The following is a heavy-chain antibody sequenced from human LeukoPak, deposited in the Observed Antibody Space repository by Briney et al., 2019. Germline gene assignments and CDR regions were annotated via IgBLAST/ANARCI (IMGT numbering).Heavy chain of an antibody. CDR1: GYTFTGYY. CDR3: ARSHYYYYGMDV. Sequence: GASVKVSCKASGYTFTGYYMHWVRQAPGQGLEWMGWINPNSGGTNYAQKFQGRVTMIRDTSISTAYMELSRLRSDDTAVYYCARSHYYYYGMDVWGQGTTVTVSS. V-gene: IGHV1-2*02. CDR2: INPNSGGT. J-gene: IGHJ6*02.